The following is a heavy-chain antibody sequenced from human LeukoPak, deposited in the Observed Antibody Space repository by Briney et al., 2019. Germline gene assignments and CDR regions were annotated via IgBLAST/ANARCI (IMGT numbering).Heavy chain of an antibody. CDR1: GGSFSGHY. D-gene: IGHD3-10*01. CDR3: ARARGNMVRGNWFDP. V-gene: IGHV4-34*01. CDR2: INHSGST. J-gene: IGHJ5*02. Sequence: PSETLSLTCAVYGGSFSGHYWSWIRQPPGKGLEWIGEINHSGSTNYNPSLKSRVTISVDTSKNQFSLKLSSVTAADTAVYYCARARGNMVRGNWFDPWGQGALVTVSS.